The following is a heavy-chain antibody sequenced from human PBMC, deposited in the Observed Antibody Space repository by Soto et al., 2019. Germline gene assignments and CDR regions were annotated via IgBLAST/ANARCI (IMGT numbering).Heavy chain of an antibody. D-gene: IGHD6-19*01. Sequence: SETLSLTCTASGDSISSSNYFWGWIRQPPGKGLEWIGTIFYSGSTYYNPSLKSRVTISVDTSKNQFSLKLTSVTAADTALYYCARRYGWLYFDYWGQGSLVTVSS. CDR3: ARRYGWLYFDY. CDR1: GDSISSSNYF. CDR2: IFYSGST. V-gene: IGHV4-39*01. J-gene: IGHJ4*02.